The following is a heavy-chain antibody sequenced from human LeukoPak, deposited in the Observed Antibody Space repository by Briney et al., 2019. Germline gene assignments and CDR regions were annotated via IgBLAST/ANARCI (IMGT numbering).Heavy chain of an antibody. Sequence: PGGSLRLSCAASGFTFSNYEMNWDRQAPGKGLEWVSHIRSSGSTIYYADSVKGRFTISRDNARNSLYLQMNSLRAEDTAVYYCAREGVTAPGDYWGQGTLVTVSS. D-gene: IGHD2-21*02. J-gene: IGHJ4*02. V-gene: IGHV3-48*03. CDR2: IRSSGSTI. CDR3: AREGVTAPGDY. CDR1: GFTFSNYE.